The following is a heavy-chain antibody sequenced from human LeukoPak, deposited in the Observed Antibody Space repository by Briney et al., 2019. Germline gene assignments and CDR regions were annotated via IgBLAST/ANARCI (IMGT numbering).Heavy chain of an antibody. CDR2: ISGNGGST. D-gene: IGHD3-10*01. J-gene: IGHJ5*02. CDR1: GFTFSSYA. V-gene: IGHV3-23*01. Sequence: GGSLRLSCAASGFTFSSYAMSWVRQAPGKGLEWVSAISGNGGSTYYADSVKGRFTISRDNSKNTLYLQMNSLRAEDTAVYYCAKDQGPLWFENWFDPWGQGTLVTVSS. CDR3: AKDQGPLWFENWFDP.